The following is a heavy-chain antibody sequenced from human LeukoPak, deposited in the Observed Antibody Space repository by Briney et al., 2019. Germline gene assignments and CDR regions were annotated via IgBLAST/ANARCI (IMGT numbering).Heavy chain of an antibody. CDR1: GYSFTSYW. Sequence: GESLKISCKGSGYSFTSYWIGWVRQMPGKGRGWMGIIYPGDSDTRYSPSFQGQVTISADKSISTAYLQWSSLKASDTAMYYCARSPLGYCSGNSCTYFEYWGQGTLVTVSS. J-gene: IGHJ4*02. CDR3: ARSPLGYCSGNSCTYFEY. CDR2: IYPGDSDT. D-gene: IGHD2-15*01. V-gene: IGHV5-51*01.